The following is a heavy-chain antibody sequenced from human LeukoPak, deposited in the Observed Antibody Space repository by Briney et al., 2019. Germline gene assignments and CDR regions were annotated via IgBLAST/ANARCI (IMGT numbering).Heavy chain of an antibody. CDR1: GFTFSSYA. J-gene: IGHJ4*02. V-gene: IGHV3-30*04. CDR3: AREVYSYGPFDY. CDR2: ISYDGSNK. D-gene: IGHD5-18*01. Sequence: GRSLRLSCAASGFTFSSYAMHWVRQAPGKGLEGVAVISYDGSNKYYADSVKGRFTISRDNSKNTLYLQMNSLRAEDTAVYYCAREVYSYGPFDYWGQGTLVTVSS.